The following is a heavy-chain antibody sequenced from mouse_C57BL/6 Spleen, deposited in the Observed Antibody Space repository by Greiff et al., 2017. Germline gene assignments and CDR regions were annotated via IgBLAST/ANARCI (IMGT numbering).Heavy chain of an antibody. CDR3: ARLYYYGTPYYLDY. J-gene: IGHJ2*01. CDR2: IYPGDGDT. D-gene: IGHD1-1*01. Sequence: QVQLQQSGPELVKPGASVKISCKASGYAFSSSWMNWVKQRPGKGLEWIGRIYPGDGDTNYNGKFKGKATLTADKSSSTAYMQLSSLTSEDSAVYFCARLYYYGTPYYLDYWGQGTTLTVSS. CDR1: GYAFSSSW. V-gene: IGHV1-82*01.